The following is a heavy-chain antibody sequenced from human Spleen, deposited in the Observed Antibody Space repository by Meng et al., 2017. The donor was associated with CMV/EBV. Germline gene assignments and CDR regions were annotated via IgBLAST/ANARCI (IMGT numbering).Heavy chain of an antibody. D-gene: IGHD1-26*01. J-gene: IGHJ6*02. CDR2: IYSGGST. Sequence: GESLKISCAASGFTVSSNYMSWVRQAPGKGLEWVSVIYSGGSTYYADSVKGRFTISRDNAKNSLYLQMNSLRAEDTAVYYCARDGWDQAYYYYYYGMDVWGQGTTVTVSS. V-gene: IGHV3-66*01. CDR1: GFTVSSNY. CDR3: ARDGWDQAYYYYYYGMDV.